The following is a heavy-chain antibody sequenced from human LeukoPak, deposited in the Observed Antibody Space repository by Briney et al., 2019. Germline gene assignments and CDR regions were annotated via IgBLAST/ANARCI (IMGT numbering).Heavy chain of an antibody. CDR1: GFPFDDYA. D-gene: IGHD6-19*01. CDR3: AKDLSSGSSTVRD. V-gene: IGHV3-9*01. Sequence: GGSLRLSCAASGFPFDDYALHWVRHPPGKGLEWVSGITWNSGTIDYADSVKGRFTISRDNAKNSLYLQMNSLRAEDTALYYCAKDLSSGSSTVRDWGQGTLVTVSS. CDR2: ITWNSGTI. J-gene: IGHJ4*02.